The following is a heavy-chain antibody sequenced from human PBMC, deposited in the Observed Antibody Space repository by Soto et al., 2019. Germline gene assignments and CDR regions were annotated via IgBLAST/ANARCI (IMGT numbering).Heavy chain of an antibody. CDR3: ASSKSGGSYYFDY. J-gene: IGHJ4*02. Sequence: QVQLQESGPGLVKPSWTLSLTCAVSGGSISSTDWWSWVRQPPGKGLEWIGEIYHGGSTNYNPSLKSRVTISVDRSKNQFSLKLTSVTAADTAVNYCASSKSGGSYYFDYWGQGTLVTVSS. CDR1: GGSISSTDW. V-gene: IGHV4-4*02. CDR2: IYHGGST. D-gene: IGHD1-26*01.